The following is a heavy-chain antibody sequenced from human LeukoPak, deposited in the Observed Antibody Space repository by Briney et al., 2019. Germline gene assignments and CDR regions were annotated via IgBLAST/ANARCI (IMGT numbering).Heavy chain of an antibody. CDR3: AEGQIWSGEYLRRRYYGMDV. CDR1: GGTFSSYA. D-gene: IGHD3-10*01. CDR2: IIPYFCTA. J-gene: IGHJ6*04. V-gene: IGHV1-69*13. Sequence: SVKVSCKASGGTFSSYAISWVRQAPGQGLEWVGGIIPYFCTANYAQKFQARVTITADESTSTAYMKLSSLRSEDTAVYYCAEGQIWSGEYLRRRYYGMDVWGKGTTITVSS.